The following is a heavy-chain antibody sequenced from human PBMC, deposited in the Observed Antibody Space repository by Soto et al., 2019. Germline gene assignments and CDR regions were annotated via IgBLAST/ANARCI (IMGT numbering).Heavy chain of an antibody. Sequence: SETLSLTCTVSGGSISSGGYYWSWIRQHPGKGLEWIGYIYYSGSTYYNPSLKSRGTISVDTSKNQFSLKLSSATAADTAVYYCACQKYDYRNWFDPWGQGTLVTVSS. CDR1: GGSISSGGYY. V-gene: IGHV4-31*03. J-gene: IGHJ5*02. D-gene: IGHD4-17*01. CDR2: IYYSGST. CDR3: ACQKYDYRNWFDP.